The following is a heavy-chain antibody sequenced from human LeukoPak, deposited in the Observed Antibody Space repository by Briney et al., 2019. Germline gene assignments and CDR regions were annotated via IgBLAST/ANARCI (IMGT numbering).Heavy chain of an antibody. CDR1: GCTFTSYG. CDR2: ISAYNGNT. Sequence: ASVKVSCKASGCTFTSYGISWVRQAPGQGLEWMGWISAYNGNTNYAQKLQGRVTMTTDTSTSTAYMELRSLRSDDTAVYYCVLSRMRELMIDYWGQGTLVTVSS. CDR3: VLSRMRELMIDY. J-gene: IGHJ4*02. V-gene: IGHV1-18*01. D-gene: IGHD1-26*01.